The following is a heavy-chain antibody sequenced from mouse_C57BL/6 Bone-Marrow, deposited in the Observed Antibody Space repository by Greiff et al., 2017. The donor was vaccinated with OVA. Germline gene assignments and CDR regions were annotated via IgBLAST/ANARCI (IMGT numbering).Heavy chain of an antibody. CDR2: IDPENGDT. V-gene: IGHV14-4*01. CDR1: GFNIKDDY. D-gene: IGHD4-1*01. J-gene: IGHJ4*01. Sequence: VQLQQSGAELVRPGASVKLSCTASGFNIKDDYMHWVKQRPEQGLEWIGWIDPENGDTEYASKFQGKATITADTSSNTAYLQLSSLTSEDTAVYYCTAPWDPHYYAMDYWGQGTSVTVSS. CDR3: TAPWDPHYYAMDY.